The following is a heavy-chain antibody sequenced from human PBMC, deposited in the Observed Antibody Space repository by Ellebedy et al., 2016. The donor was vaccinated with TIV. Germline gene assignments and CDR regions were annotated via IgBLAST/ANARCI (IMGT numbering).Heavy chain of an antibody. CDR2: LSGSGGTT. V-gene: IGHV3-23*01. D-gene: IGHD1-26*01. Sequence: GGSLRLSCAGSGFSFSNYAMHWVRQAPGEGLESVSGLSGSGGTTHYADSVKGRFTISRDNSKNILYLQMTGLRAADTATYFCARDRASGTYPNWFDPWGRGTLVSVSS. CDR3: ARDRASGTYPNWFDP. J-gene: IGHJ5*02. CDR1: GFSFSNYA.